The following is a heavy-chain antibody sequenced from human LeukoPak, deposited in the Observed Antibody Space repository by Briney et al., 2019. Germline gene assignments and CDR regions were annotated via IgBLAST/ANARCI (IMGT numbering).Heavy chain of an antibody. CDR1: GYTFTSYD. CDR2: INTNSGNT. V-gene: IGHV1-8*01. J-gene: IGHJ3*02. CDR3: ARGGYYDRSGYFAFDI. Sequence: GASMKCSCNASGYTFTSYDINWVRQASGEWLEWMGWINTNSGNTGYAQKFQGRVTMTRNTSISTAYMDLSSLRSEDTAVYYCARGGYYDRSGYFAFDIWGQGTMVTVSS. D-gene: IGHD3-22*01.